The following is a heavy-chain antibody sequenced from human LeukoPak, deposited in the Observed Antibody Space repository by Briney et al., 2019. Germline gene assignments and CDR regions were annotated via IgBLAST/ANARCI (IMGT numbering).Heavy chain of an antibody. CDR2: IYSGGST. CDR1: GFTVSSNY. Sequence: GGSLRVSCAASGFTVSSNYMSWVRQAPGKGLEWVSVIYSGGSTYYADSVKGRFTISRDNSKNTLYLQMNSLRAEDKAVYYCAGGTGYCSSTSCSDAFDIWGQGTMVTVSS. V-gene: IGHV3-53*01. J-gene: IGHJ3*02. CDR3: AGGTGYCSSTSCSDAFDI. D-gene: IGHD2-2*01.